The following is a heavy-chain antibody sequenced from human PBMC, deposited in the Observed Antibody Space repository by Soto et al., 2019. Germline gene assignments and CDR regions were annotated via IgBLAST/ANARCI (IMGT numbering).Heavy chain of an antibody. CDR2: INHSGST. CDR1: GGSVNSRNYY. CDR3: ARDYYGSA. J-gene: IGHJ5*02. D-gene: IGHD3-10*01. Sequence: PSETLSLTCTVSGGSVNSRNYYWSWIRQPPGKGLEWIGEINHSGSTNYNPSLKSRVTISVDTSKNQFSLKLSSVTAADTAVYYCARDYYGSAWGQGTLVTVSS. V-gene: IGHV4-39*07.